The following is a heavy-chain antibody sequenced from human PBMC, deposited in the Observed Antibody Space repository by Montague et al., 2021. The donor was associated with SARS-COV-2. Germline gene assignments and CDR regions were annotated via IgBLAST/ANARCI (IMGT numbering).Heavy chain of an antibody. D-gene: IGHD2-2*01. CDR3: ARMDAGPTSYDY. J-gene: IGHJ4*02. CDR2: XXWDDDK. CDR1: GFSLSTSGMC. Sequence: PALVKPTQTLTLTCTFSGFSLSTSGMCVSRIRQPPGKALEWLARXXWDDDKYYSTSLKTRLTISKDTSKNQVVLTMTNMDPVDTATYYCARMDAGPTSYDYWGQGTLVTVSS. V-gene: IGHV2-70*11.